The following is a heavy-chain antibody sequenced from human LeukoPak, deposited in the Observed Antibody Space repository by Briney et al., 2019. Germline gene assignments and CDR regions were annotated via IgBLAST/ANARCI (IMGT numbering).Heavy chain of an antibody. Sequence: SETLSLTCAVYGGSFSGYYWSWIRQPPGKGLEWIGEINHSGSTNYNPSLKSRVTISVDTSKNQFSLKLSSVTAADTAVYYCARGDGITMVRARYYYYYYMDVWGKGTTVTVSS. J-gene: IGHJ6*03. CDR2: INHSGST. D-gene: IGHD3-10*01. CDR3: ARGDGITMVRARYYYYYYMDV. CDR1: GGSFSGYY. V-gene: IGHV4-34*01.